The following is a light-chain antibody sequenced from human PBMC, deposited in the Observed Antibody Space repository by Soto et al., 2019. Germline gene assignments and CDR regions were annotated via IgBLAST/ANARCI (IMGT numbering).Light chain of an antibody. J-gene: IGKJ4*01. CDR2: GAA. CDR3: QQYGSSPPTLT. V-gene: IGKV3-20*01. Sequence: EIVLTQSPGTLSLSPGERATLSCRASQTVYSSYLAWYQQKPGQAPRLLIYGAARRATGIPDRFSGSPSGTALTLTISRLEPEDFAVYYCQQYGSSPPTLTFGGGTKVEIK. CDR1: QTVYSSY.